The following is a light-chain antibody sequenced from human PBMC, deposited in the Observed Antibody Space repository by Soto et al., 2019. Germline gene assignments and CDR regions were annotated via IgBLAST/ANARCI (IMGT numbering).Light chain of an antibody. CDR3: TSYTTSRTRV. CDR2: EVS. CDR1: SSDIGGYNY. J-gene: IGLJ2*01. V-gene: IGLV2-8*01. Sequence: QSALTQPPSASGSPGQSVTISCTGTSSDIGGYNYVSWYQQHPDKAPKLMIYEVSKRPSGVPDRFSGSKSGNTASLTVSGLQAEDEADYYCTSYTTSRTRVFGGGTKLTVL.